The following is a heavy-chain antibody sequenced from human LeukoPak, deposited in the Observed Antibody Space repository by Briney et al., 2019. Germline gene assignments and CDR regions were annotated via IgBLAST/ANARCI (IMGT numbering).Heavy chain of an antibody. D-gene: IGHD3-10*01. J-gene: IGHJ4*02. Sequence: ASVKVSCKTSGYTFSDYTIHWVRQAPGQGLEWMGWINPSSNAANYAQRFEGRVSLTRDTSISTADMALTSLTSDDTGVYYCARSRELLDFDTWGQGTLVIVSS. CDR3: ARSRELLDFDT. V-gene: IGHV1-2*02. CDR1: GYTFSDYT. CDR2: INPSSNAA.